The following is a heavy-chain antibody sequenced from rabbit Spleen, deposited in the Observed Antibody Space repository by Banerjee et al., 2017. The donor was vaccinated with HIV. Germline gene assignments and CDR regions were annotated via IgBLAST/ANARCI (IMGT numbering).Heavy chain of an antibody. V-gene: IGHV1S45*01. CDR3: ARDLTSVIGWNFNL. CDR2: INTATGKG. CDR1: GFDLNTYG. D-gene: IGHD1-1*01. J-gene: IGHJ4*01. Sequence: QEQLVESGGGLVQPGGSLKLSCKASGFDLNTYGVSWVRQAPGKGLEWIACINTATGKGVYATWAKGRFTISRTSSTTVTLQMTSLTAADTATYFCARDLTSVIGWNFNLWGPGTLVTVS.